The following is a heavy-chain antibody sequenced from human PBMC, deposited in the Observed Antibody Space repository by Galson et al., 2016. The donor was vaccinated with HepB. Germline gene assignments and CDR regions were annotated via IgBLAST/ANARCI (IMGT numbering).Heavy chain of an antibody. D-gene: IGHD3-10*01. CDR2: IIPVFGTT. V-gene: IGHV1-69*01. CDR1: GFTFNSYG. Sequence: SCAASGFTFNSYGMHWVRQAPGQGLEWMGGIIPVFGTTNYAQSFQGRVTITADESTNTAYMELRSLRSDDTAVYYCARARSRDMVRGVIDPFDSWGQGTLVTVSS. J-gene: IGHJ4*02. CDR3: ARARSRDMVRGVIDPFDS.